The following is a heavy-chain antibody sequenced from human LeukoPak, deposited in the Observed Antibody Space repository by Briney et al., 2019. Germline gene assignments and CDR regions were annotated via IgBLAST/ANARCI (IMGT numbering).Heavy chain of an antibody. CDR1: GFTFCTYG. J-gene: IGHJ4*02. Sequence: GGSLRLSCAASGFTFCTYGMHWVRQAPGKGLEWVAVISYDGSNKYYADSVKGRFTVSRDNSKNTLYLQMDSLRADDTAMYYCLVTCHGAIYWGQGTLVTVSS. V-gene: IGHV3-30*03. D-gene: IGHD4-23*01. CDR3: LVTCHGAIY. CDR2: ISYDGSNK.